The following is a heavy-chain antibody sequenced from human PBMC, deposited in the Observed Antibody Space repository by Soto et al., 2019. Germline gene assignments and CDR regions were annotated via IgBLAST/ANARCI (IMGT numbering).Heavy chain of an antibody. D-gene: IGHD1-26*01. V-gene: IGHV3-23*01. Sequence: EVQLLESGGGLVQPGGSLRLSCAASRFTFSSYAMSWVRQAPGKGLEWVSTISGSGGNAYYADSVKGRFTISRDNSKNTLHLQMNSLRADDTAVYYCAKDGASGSYPPYYYYGMDVW. J-gene: IGHJ6*01. CDR3: AKDGASGSYPPYYYYGMDV. CDR2: ISGSGGNA. CDR1: RFTFSSYA.